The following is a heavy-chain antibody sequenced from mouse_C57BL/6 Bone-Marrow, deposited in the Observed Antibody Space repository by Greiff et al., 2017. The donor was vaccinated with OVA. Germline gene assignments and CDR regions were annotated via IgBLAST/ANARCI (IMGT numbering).Heavy chain of an antibody. J-gene: IGHJ1*03. CDR2: ISYDGSN. D-gene: IGHD2-5*01. CDR3: ARGGYSNYGHFDV. V-gene: IGHV3-6*01. Sequence: EVKLVESGPGLVKPSQSLSLTCSVTGYSITSGYYWNWIRQFPGNKLEWMGYISYDGSNNYNPSLKNRISITRDTSKNQFFLKLNSVTTEDTATYYCARGGYSNYGHFDVWGTGTTVTVSS. CDR1: GYSITSGYY.